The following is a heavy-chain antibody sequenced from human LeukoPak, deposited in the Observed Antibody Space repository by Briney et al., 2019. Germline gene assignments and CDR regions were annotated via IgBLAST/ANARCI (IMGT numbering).Heavy chain of an antibody. D-gene: IGHD3-22*01. J-gene: IGHJ4*02. CDR1: GFTFSSYW. V-gene: IGHV3-7*03. CDR3: AKDSYYYDTTGYDYFDY. CDR2: IKQDGTEK. Sequence: GGSLRLSCAGSGFTFSSYWMSWVRQAPGKGLEWVANIKQDGTEKYYADSVKGRFTISRDNSKNTLYLQMNSLRAEDTAIYYCAKDSYYYDTTGYDYFDYWGQGTLVTVSS.